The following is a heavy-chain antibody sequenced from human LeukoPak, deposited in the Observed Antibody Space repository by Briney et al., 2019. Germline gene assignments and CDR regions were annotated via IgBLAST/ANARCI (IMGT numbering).Heavy chain of an antibody. CDR1: GFTFRNHW. V-gene: IGHV3-74*03. CDR2: ISSDGSST. D-gene: IGHD6-6*01. Sequence: GGSLRLSCAASGFTFRNHWMHWVRQTPGKGMVWVSRISSDGSSTTYADSVKGRFTISRDNAKNTLYLQMNNLRAEDTAMYYCARDQRVTGRPDIDYWGQGTLVIVSS. J-gene: IGHJ4*02. CDR3: ARDQRVTGRPDIDY.